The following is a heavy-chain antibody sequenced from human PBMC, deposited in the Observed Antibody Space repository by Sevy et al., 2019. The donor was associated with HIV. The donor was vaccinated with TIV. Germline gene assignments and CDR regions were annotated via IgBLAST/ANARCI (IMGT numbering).Heavy chain of an antibody. D-gene: IGHD2-15*01. CDR3: ARGELDSGGGGYCSGGSCYSGLWFDP. CDR1: GYSISSGYY. V-gene: IGHV4-38-2*02. CDR2: IYHSGST. Sequence: SETLSLTCTVSGYSISSGYYWGWIRQPPGKGLEWIGSIYHSGSTYYNPSLKSRVTISVDTSKNQFSLKLSSVTAADTAVYYCARGELDSGGGGYCSGGSCYSGLWFDPWGQGTLVTVSS. J-gene: IGHJ5*02.